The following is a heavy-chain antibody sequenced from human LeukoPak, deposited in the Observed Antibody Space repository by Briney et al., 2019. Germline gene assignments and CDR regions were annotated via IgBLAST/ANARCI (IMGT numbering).Heavy chain of an antibody. CDR3: ARGSGYEPFDY. V-gene: IGHV1-46*01. D-gene: IGHD3-16*01. CDR1: GYTFSTYY. CDR2: VNPYGGST. J-gene: IGHJ4*02. Sequence: ASVKVSCKASGYTFSTYYIYWVRQAPGQGLEWMGTVNPYGGSTRYEQKFQGRVGMTTDTSTSTAYMELRSLRSDDTAVYYCARGSGYEPFDYWGQGTLVTVSS.